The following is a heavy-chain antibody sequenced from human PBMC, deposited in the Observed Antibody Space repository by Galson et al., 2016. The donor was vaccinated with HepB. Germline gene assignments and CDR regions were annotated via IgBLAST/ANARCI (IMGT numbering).Heavy chain of an antibody. Sequence: SLRLSCAASGFTFSSYAMSWVRQAPGKGLEWVSAISGSGGSTYYADSVKGRFTISRDNSKNTLCLQMNSLRAEDTAVYYCAKVRSSRIVVVPAAPFDYWGQGTLVTVSS. D-gene: IGHD2-2*01. V-gene: IGHV3-23*01. J-gene: IGHJ4*02. CDR3: AKVRSSRIVVVPAAPFDY. CDR2: ISGSGGST. CDR1: GFTFSSYA.